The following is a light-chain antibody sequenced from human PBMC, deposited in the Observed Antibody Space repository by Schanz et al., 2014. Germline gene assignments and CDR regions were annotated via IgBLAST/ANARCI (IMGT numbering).Light chain of an antibody. Sequence: QSVLTQPPSASGTPGQRVTISCSGGSSNIGSNTVDWYQQLPGTAPKLLIYSTYNRPSGVPDRFSGSKSGTSASLAISGLQSEDEADYYCAAWDDSLDAYVFGSGTKLTVL. V-gene: IGLV1-44*01. J-gene: IGLJ1*01. CDR1: SSNIGSNT. CDR2: STY. CDR3: AAWDDSLDAYV.